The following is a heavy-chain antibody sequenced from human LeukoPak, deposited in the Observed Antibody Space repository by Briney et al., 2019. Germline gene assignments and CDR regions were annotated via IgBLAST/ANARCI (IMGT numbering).Heavy chain of an antibody. CDR1: GFIVSSSY. CDR3: AKVAGSITARRYYFDY. V-gene: IGHV3-53*01. CDR2: IYSGSST. J-gene: IGHJ4*02. D-gene: IGHD6-6*01. Sequence: PGGSLRLSCAASGFIVSSSYMSWVRQAPGKGLEWVSVIYSGSSTYYADSVKGRFTISRDNSKNTLSLQMNSLRAEDTAVYHCAKVAGSITARRYYFDYWGQGTLVTVSS.